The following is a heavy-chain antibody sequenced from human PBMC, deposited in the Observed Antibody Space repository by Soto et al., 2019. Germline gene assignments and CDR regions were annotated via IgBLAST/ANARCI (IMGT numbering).Heavy chain of an antibody. CDR1: GYTFTNYG. CDR3: ARDHNTDYGGNSYLDY. J-gene: IGHJ4*02. V-gene: IGHV1-18*04. D-gene: IGHD4-17*01. Sequence: QVQLVQSGAEVKKPGASVKVSCKASGYTFTNYGISWVRQAPGQGLEWMGWISAYNGNTNNAQKLQGRVTMTTDTSTSAAFMELRSLRSDDTAVYYCARDHNTDYGGNSYLDYWGQGTLVTVSP. CDR2: ISAYNGNT.